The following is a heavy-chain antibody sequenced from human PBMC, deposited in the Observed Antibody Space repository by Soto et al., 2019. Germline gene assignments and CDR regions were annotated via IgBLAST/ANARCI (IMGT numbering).Heavy chain of an antibody. CDR1: GFTFSYYA. CDR2: ISNDGSQK. J-gene: IGHJ4*02. CDR3: AWAGGGYLDC. Sequence: QVQLDASGGGVVQPGSSLRLSCAASGFTFSYYALHWVRQAPGKGLEWVAYISNDGSQKLYTESVKGRLYISRGNSKNTLYLEMNGLRAEDTAVDYCAWAGGGYLDCWGQGSGVPVSS. D-gene: IGHD6-25*01. V-gene: IGHV3-30*04.